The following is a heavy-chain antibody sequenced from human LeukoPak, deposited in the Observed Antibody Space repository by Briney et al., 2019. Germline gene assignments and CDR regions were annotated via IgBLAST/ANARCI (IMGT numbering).Heavy chain of an antibody. Sequence: GGSLRLSCAASGFTFSSYGMNWVRQAPGKGLEWVAFIRYDGSNKYYADSVKGRFTISRDNSKNTLYLQMNSLRAEDTAVYYCAKDPYYYDSSGYYPDYWGQGTLVTVSS. J-gene: IGHJ4*02. V-gene: IGHV3-30*02. D-gene: IGHD3-22*01. CDR3: AKDPYYYDSSGYYPDY. CDR2: IRYDGSNK. CDR1: GFTFSSYG.